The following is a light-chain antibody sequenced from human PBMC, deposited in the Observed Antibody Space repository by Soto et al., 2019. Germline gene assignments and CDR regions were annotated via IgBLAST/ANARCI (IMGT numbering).Light chain of an antibody. CDR1: QSIRSY. CDR3: QQSYSTPPT. Sequence: DIQMTQSPSSLSASVGDRVTITCRASQSIRSYLNWYQQKPGKAPKLLIYAASSLQSGVTSRFSGSGSGTDFTLTISSLQPEDFATYYGQQSYSTPPTFGGGTKVEIK. J-gene: IGKJ4*01. V-gene: IGKV1-39*01. CDR2: AAS.